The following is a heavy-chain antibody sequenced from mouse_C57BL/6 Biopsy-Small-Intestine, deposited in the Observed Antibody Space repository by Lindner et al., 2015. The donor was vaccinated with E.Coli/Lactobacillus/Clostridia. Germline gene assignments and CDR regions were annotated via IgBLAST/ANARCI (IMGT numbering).Heavy chain of an antibody. Sequence: VQLQESGAVFVRPGASVKLSCIVSGFNIKDDYMHWVRQRPEQGLDWIGRIDPANGNTKYDPEFQDKATITADTSSNTAFLQLSSLTSEDTAVYYCARCSSGYRFAMDYWGQGTSVTVSS. D-gene: IGHD3-1*01. V-gene: IGHV14-3*02. J-gene: IGHJ4*01. CDR1: GFNIKDDY. CDR3: ARCSSGYRFAMDY. CDR2: IDPANGNT.